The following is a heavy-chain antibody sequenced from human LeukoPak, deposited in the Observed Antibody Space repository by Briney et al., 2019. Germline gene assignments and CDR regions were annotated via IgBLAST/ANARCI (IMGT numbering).Heavy chain of an antibody. V-gene: IGHV3-23*01. D-gene: IGHD3-22*01. CDR1: GFTFSSYA. Sequence: GGSLRLSCAASGFTFSSYAMSWVRQAPGKGLEWVSAISGSGGSTYYSDSVKGRFTISRDNSKNTLYLQMNSLQAEDTAVYYFSKAGMMYYYRSSGRPYYYYMDVWGKGTTVTVSS. CDR3: SKAGMMYYYRSSGRPYYYYMDV. CDR2: ISGSGGST. J-gene: IGHJ6*03.